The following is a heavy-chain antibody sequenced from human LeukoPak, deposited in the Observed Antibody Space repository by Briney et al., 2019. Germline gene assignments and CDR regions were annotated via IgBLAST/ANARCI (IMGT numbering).Heavy chain of an antibody. Sequence: SETLSLTCTVSGGSISSYYWSWIRQPPGKGLEWIGYIYYSGSTNYNPSLKSRVTISVDTSKNQFSLKLNSVTAADTAVYYCARVKRDYDILTGTYYYYFMDVWGKGTTVTVSS. V-gene: IGHV4-59*01. D-gene: IGHD3-9*01. CDR2: IYYSGST. CDR1: GGSISSYY. CDR3: ARVKRDYDILTGTYYYYFMDV. J-gene: IGHJ6*03.